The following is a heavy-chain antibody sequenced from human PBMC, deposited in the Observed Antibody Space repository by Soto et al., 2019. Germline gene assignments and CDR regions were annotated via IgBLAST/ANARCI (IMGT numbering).Heavy chain of an antibody. D-gene: IGHD4-17*01. CDR2: ISYDGSNK. Sequence: QVQLVESGGGVVQPGRSLRLSCAASGFTFSSYAMHWVRQAPGKGLEWVAVISYDGSNKYYADSVKGRFTISRDNSKNTLYLQMNTLRAEDTAVHYCARGGLDYGDYDPNYYYGMDVWGQGTTVTVSS. J-gene: IGHJ6*02. V-gene: IGHV3-30-3*01. CDR3: ARGGLDYGDYDPNYYYGMDV. CDR1: GFTFSSYA.